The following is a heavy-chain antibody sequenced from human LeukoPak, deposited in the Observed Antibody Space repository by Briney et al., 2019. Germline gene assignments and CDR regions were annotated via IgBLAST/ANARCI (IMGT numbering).Heavy chain of an antibody. D-gene: IGHD6-19*01. V-gene: IGHV3-9*01. J-gene: IGHJ4*02. CDR1: GFTFDNYA. Sequence: GGSLRLSCAASGFTFDNYAMHWVRQAPGKGLEWLSLISWNSGYIGYADSVKGRFTISRDNARKSLDLQMNSLRAEDTAFYYCAKVRGTYSSGYFFDYWGQGTLVTVSS. CDR2: ISWNSGYI. CDR3: AKVRGTYSSGYFFDY.